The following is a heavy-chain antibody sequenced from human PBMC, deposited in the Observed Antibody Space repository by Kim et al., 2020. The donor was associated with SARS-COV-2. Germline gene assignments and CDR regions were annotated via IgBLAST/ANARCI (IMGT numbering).Heavy chain of an antibody. CDR2: ISSSGSYT. V-gene: IGHV3-11*06. CDR1: GFTFSDSY. J-gene: IGHJ4*02. CDR3: ARDREGAASFDY. D-gene: IGHD6-25*01. Sequence: GGSLRLSCAASGFTFSDSYMSWIRQAPGKGLEWVSYISSSGSYTNYADSVKGRFTISRDNAKNSLYLQTNSLRAEDTAVYYCARDREGAASFDYWGQGTL.